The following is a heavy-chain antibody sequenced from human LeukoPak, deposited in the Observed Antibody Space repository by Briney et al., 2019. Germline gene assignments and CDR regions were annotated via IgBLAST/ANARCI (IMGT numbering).Heavy chain of an antibody. V-gene: IGHV1-3*01. CDR2: INGGNGNT. CDR3: ARGPSRVYQLLYRGGWFDP. D-gene: IGHD2-2*02. CDR1: GYTFTTYA. Sequence: APVKVSCKASGYTFTTYAMHWVRQAPGQRLEWLGWINGGNGNTKYSQSFQGRVTITRDTSASTAYMEVSSLRSEDTAVYYCARGPSRVYQLLYRGGWFDPWGQGTLVTVSS. J-gene: IGHJ5*02.